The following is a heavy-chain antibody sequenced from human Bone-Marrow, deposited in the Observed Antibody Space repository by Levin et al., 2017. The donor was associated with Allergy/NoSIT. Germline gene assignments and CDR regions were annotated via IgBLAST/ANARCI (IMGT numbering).Heavy chain of an antibody. V-gene: IGHV3-74*03. D-gene: IGHD3-3*01. CDR2: INSDGSTT. J-gene: IGHJ5*02. CDR3: TRDYYDFWSGTPGFDP. Sequence: GESLKISCAASGFTFSDYWMHWVRQVPGKGLLWVSRINSDGSTTSYADFVKGRFIISRDNDKNTLYLQMNSLRAEDTALYYCTRDYYDFWSGTPGFDPWGQGTLVTVSP. CDR1: GFTFSDYW.